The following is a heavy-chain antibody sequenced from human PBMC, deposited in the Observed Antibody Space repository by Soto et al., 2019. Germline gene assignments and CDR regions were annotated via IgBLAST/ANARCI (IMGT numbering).Heavy chain of an antibody. D-gene: IGHD6-6*01. CDR3: ARVGISSSDAFDI. CDR1: GDSISSGDFY. J-gene: IGHJ3*02. Sequence: SETLTLTCTVSGDSISSGDFYWSWIRQHPGKGLEWIGYIFYSGNTYYNPSLKSRVTISVDTSKNHFSLKLNSMTDADTAVYYCARVGISSSDAFDIWGQGTMVTVSS. CDR2: IFYSGNT. V-gene: IGHV4-31*03.